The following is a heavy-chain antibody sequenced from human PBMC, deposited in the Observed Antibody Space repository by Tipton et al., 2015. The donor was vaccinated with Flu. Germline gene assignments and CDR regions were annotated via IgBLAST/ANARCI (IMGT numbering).Heavy chain of an antibody. V-gene: IGHV3-74*01. CDR2: INSDGSST. CDR1: GSTFSSYW. Sequence: SLRLSCAASGSTFSSYWMHWVRQAPGKGLVWVSRINSDGSSTSYADSVKGRFTISRDNAKNTLYLQMNSLRAEDTAVYYCARGGGSGSYRYGMDVWGQGTTVTVSS. CDR3: ARGGGSGSYRYGMDV. J-gene: IGHJ6*02. D-gene: IGHD3-10*01.